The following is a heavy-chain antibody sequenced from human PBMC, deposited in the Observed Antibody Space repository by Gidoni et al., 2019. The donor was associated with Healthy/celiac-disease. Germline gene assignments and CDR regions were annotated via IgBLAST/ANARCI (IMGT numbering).Heavy chain of an antibody. J-gene: IGHJ5*02. CDR1: GFPFSSYS. CDR2: ISSSSSYI. Sequence: EVQLVESGGGLVKPGGSLRLSCAASGFPFSSYSMNWVRQAPGKGLEWVSSISSSSSYIYYADSVKGRFTISRDNAKNSLYLQMNSLRAEDTAVYYCARVVGARNWFDPWGQGTLVTVSS. V-gene: IGHV3-21*01. CDR3: ARVVGARNWFDP. D-gene: IGHD1-26*01.